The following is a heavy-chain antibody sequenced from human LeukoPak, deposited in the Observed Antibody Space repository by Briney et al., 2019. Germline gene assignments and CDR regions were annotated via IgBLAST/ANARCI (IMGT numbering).Heavy chain of an antibody. CDR2: INPNSGGT. CDR3: ARYRAVVDY. J-gene: IGHJ4*02. Sequence: GASVKVSCKASGYTFTSYGISWVRQAPGQGLEWMGWINPNSGGTNYAQKFQGRVTMTRDTSISTAYMELSRLRSDDTAVYYCARYRAVVDYWGQGTLVTVSS. V-gene: IGHV1-2*02. D-gene: IGHD3-10*01. CDR1: GYTFTSYG.